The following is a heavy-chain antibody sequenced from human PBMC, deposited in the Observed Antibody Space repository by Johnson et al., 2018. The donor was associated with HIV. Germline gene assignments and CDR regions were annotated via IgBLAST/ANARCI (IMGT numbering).Heavy chain of an antibody. V-gene: IGHV3-9*01. CDR1: GFAFSSYA. Sequence: VLLLESGGGLVQPGGSLRLSCAASGFAFSSYAMTWVRQAPGKGLEWVSSISGSGGSIGYADSVKGRFTISRDNAKNSLYLQMNSLRAEDTALYYCAKGGDGYSGFGSAFDIWGQGTMVTVSS. CDR2: ISGSGGSI. J-gene: IGHJ3*02. CDR3: AKGGDGYSGFGSAFDI. D-gene: IGHD5-12*01.